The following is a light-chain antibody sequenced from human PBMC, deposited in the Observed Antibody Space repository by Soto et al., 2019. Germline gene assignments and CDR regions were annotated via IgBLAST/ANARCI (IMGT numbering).Light chain of an antibody. J-gene: IGKJ4*01. Sequence: EIVLTQSPATLSVSQGERATLSCRASESVSNNLAWYQQKPGQAPRLLIFGASARATGIPARFSGSGSGTEFTLTISSLQSEDFAVYYCQQYNKWPLTFGGGTKVVIK. CDR1: ESVSNN. CDR3: QQYNKWPLT. CDR2: GAS. V-gene: IGKV3-15*01.